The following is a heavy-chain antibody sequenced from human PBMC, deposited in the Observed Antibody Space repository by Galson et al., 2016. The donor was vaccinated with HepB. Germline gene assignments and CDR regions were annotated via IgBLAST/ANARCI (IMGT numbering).Heavy chain of an antibody. Sequence: SETLSLTCTVFGGSTNGFFWSWIRQPPEKGLEWVGWIHSIGSPQYNPSLSSRVPISLDMSKNQFPLRLSSVTAADTAVYYCARYHCPNGVCDGYDYWGQGTLVTVSS. V-gene: IGHV4-59*01. CDR3: ARYHCPNGVCDGYDY. CDR1: GGSTNGFF. CDR2: IHSIGSP. D-gene: IGHD2-8*01. J-gene: IGHJ4*02.